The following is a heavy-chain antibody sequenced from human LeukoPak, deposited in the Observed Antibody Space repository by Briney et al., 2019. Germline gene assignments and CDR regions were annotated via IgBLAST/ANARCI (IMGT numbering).Heavy chain of an antibody. V-gene: IGHV4-59*01. CDR1: GGSISSYY. Sequence: SETLSLTCTVSGGSISSYYWSWIRQPPGKGLEWIGYIYYSGSTNYNPSLKSRVTISVDTSKNQFSLKLSSVTAADTAVYYCARVTGYRNDAFDNWGQGTMVTVSS. J-gene: IGHJ3*02. CDR3: ARVTGYRNDAFDN. D-gene: IGHD1-14*01. CDR2: IYYSGST.